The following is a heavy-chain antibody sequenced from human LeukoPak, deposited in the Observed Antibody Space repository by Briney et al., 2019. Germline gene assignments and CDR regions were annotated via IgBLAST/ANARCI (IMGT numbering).Heavy chain of an antibody. CDR1: GFTFSSYW. J-gene: IGHJ6*02. CDR3: ARGGGLDV. V-gene: IGHV3-7*03. Sequence: GGSLRLSCAASGFTFSSYWMNWARQAPGKGLEWVASINHNGNVNYYVDSVKGRFTISKDNAKNSLYLQMSNLRAEDTAVYFCARGGGLDVWGQGATVTVSS. D-gene: IGHD3-16*01. CDR2: INHNGNVN.